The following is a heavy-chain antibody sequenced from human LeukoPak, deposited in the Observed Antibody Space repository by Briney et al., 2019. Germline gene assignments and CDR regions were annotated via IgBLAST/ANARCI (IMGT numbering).Heavy chain of an antibody. CDR3: ARDSSHYLGSSDY. CDR1: GFTFSSYG. V-gene: IGHV3-33*01. D-gene: IGHD6-6*01. Sequence: GRSLRLSCAASGFTFSSYGMHWVRQAPGKGLEWVAVIWYDGSNKYYADSVKGRFTISRDNSKNTLYLQMNSLRAEDAAVYYCARDSSHYLGSSDYWGQGTLVTVSS. CDR2: IWYDGSNK. J-gene: IGHJ4*02.